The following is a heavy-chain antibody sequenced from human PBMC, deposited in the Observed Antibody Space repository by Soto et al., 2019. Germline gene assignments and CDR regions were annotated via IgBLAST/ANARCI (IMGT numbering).Heavy chain of an antibody. J-gene: IGHJ4*02. Sequence: QVQLVESGGGLVRPGGSLRLSCAASGFTFSDYYMTWIRQVPGKGLEWVAYISGTSDSIPYADSVKGRFTISRDNAKNSLFLQMNRLRADDTAVYYCAIVGVLTAAGTIDYCCQGTLVTGSS. CDR1: GFTFSDYY. CDR3: AIVGVLTAAGTIDY. D-gene: IGHD1-1*01. CDR2: ISGTSDSI. V-gene: IGHV3-11*06.